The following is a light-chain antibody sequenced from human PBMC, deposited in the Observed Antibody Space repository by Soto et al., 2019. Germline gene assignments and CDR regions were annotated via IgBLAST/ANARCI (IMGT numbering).Light chain of an antibody. CDR2: AAS. Sequence: DIQMTQSPSSLSASVGDRVTITCRASQSISSYLNWYQQKPGKAPQLLIYAASSLQSGVQSRFSGSGSGTDFTLTISSLHPEDFATYYCQQSYSTPRVTFGQGTRLEIK. CDR3: QQSYSTPRVT. V-gene: IGKV1-39*01. J-gene: IGKJ5*01. CDR1: QSISSY.